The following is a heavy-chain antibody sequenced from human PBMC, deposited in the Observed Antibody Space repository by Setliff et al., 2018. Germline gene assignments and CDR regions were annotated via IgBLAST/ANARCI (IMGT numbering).Heavy chain of an antibody. CDR3: ARGPRRDYDFWSGTGGAFDI. CDR2: IYYSGST. Sequence: SETLSLTCTVSGGSISSSSYYWGWIRQPPGKGLEWIGSIYYSGSTYYNPSLKSRVTISVDTSKNQFSLKLSSVTPADTAVYYCARGPRRDYDFWSGTGGAFDIWGQGTMVTVSS. V-gene: IGHV4-39*07. J-gene: IGHJ3*02. CDR1: GGSISSSSYY. D-gene: IGHD3-3*01.